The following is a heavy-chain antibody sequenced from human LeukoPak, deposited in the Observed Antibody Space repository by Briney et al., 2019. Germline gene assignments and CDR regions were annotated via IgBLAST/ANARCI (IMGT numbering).Heavy chain of an antibody. V-gene: IGHV3-48*01. Sequence: GGSLRLSCEASGFTFSTYAMIWVRQAPGKGLEWVSYISSSSATIHYADSVKGRFTISRDNAKNSLYLQMNSLRAEDTALYYCARDTHYYGSGSPAFDIWGQGTMVTVSS. D-gene: IGHD3-10*01. CDR2: ISSSSATI. J-gene: IGHJ3*02. CDR1: GFTFSTYA. CDR3: ARDTHYYGSGSPAFDI.